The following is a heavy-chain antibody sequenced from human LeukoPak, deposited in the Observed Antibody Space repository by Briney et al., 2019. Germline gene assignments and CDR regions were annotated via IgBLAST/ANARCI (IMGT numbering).Heavy chain of an antibody. CDR2: ISYDGNNK. CDR1: GFTFSNYG. CDR3: ARGGPGVFAS. D-gene: IGHD3-10*01. V-gene: IGHV3-30*03. J-gene: IGHJ4*02. Sequence: GGSLRLSCAASGFTFSNYGIHWVRQAPGKGPEWVAVISYDGNNKYYADSVKGRFTISRDNSKNTLFLQMNSLRAEDTAVYYCARGGPGVFASWGQGTLVTVSS.